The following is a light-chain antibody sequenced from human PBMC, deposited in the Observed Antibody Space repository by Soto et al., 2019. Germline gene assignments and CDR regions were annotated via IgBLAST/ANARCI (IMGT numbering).Light chain of an antibody. J-gene: IGLJ2*01. CDR2: AVS. V-gene: IGLV2-14*01. CDR1: SSDVGGYNY. Sequence: QSALTQPASVSGSPGQSITISCTGTSSDVGGYNYVSWYQQHPGKAPKLMIYAVSNRPSGVSNRFSGSKSGNTASLTISGLQAEDEAEYYGSSYTSRSTLVVFGGGTKLTVL. CDR3: SSYTSRSTLVV.